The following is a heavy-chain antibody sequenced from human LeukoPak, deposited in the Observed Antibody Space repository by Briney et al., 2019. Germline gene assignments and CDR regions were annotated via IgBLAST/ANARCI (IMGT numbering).Heavy chain of an antibody. J-gene: IGHJ6*03. Sequence: SVKVSCKASGYTFTGYYMHWVRQAPGQGLDWMGRINPNSGGTNYAQRFQGRVTMTRDTSISTAYMELSRLRSDDTAVYYCASYCSGGSCYSAHMDVWGKGTTVTVSS. CDR3: ASYCSGGSCYSAHMDV. V-gene: IGHV1-2*06. CDR1: GYTFTGYY. CDR2: INPNSGGT. D-gene: IGHD2-15*01.